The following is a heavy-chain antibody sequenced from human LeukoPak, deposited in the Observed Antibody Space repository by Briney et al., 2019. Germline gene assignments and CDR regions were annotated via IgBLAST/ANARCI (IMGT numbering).Heavy chain of an antibody. J-gene: IGHJ4*02. Sequence: GSLRLSCAASGFTFSSYAMSWIRQPPGKGLEWIGEINHSGSTNYNPSLKSRVTISVDTSKNQFSLKLSSVTAADTAVYYCARGPYYYDSSGLDYWGQGTLVTVSS. D-gene: IGHD3-22*01. CDR3: ARGPYYYDSSGLDY. CDR1: GFTFSSYA. V-gene: IGHV4-34*01. CDR2: INHSGST.